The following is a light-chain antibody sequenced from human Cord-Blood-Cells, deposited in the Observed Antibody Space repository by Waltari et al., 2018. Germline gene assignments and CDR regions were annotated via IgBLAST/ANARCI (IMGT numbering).Light chain of an antibody. CDR3: CSYAGSSTPV. CDR1: SSDVGSSNL. V-gene: IGLV2-23*01. CDR2: EGS. J-gene: IGLJ3*02. Sequence: QSALTQPASVSGSPGQSITISCTGTSSDVGSSNLVSWYQQHPGKAPKLMIYEGSKRPSGVSNRFSGSKSGNTASLTISGLQAEDEADYYCCSYAGSSTPVFGGGTKLTVL.